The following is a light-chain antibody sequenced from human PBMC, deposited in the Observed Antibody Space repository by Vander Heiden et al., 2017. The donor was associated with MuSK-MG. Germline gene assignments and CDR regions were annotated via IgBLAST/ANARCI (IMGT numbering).Light chain of an antibody. CDR1: SSDVGTYNF. J-gene: IGLJ3*02. CDR2: DVT. V-gene: IGLV2-14*03. Sequence: QSALTQPASVSGSPGQSITISCTGTSSDVGTYNFVSWYQQHPGKAPKLLIYDVTSRPSGVSKCFSGSKSGNTASLTISGLQAEDEADYYCSSYTTSSTMFGGGTKLTVL. CDR3: SSYTTSSTM.